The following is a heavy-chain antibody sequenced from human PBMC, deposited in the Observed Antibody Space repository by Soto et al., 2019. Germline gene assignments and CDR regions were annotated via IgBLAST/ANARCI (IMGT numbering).Heavy chain of an antibody. CDR3: ARDPRIAAAGPDPFDY. V-gene: IGHV3-33*01. Sequence: GGSLRLSCAASGFTFSSYGMHWVRQAPGKGLEWVAVIWYDGSNKYYADSVKGRFTISRDNSKNTLYLQMNSLRAEDTAVYYCARDPRIAAAGPDPFDYWGQGTLVTVSS. D-gene: IGHD6-13*01. CDR1: GFTFSSYG. J-gene: IGHJ4*02. CDR2: IWYDGSNK.